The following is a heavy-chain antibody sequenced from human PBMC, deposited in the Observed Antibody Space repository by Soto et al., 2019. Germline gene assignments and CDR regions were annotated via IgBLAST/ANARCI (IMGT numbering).Heavy chain of an antibody. V-gene: IGHV1-69*13. CDR1: GGTFSSYA. CDR3: ARGRSSSYYGMDV. Sequence: EASVKVSCKASGGTFSSYAISWVRQAPGQGLEWMGGIIPVFGTANYAQKFQGRVTITADESTSTAYMELSSLRSEDTAVYYCARGRSSSYYGMDVWGQGTTVTVSS. J-gene: IGHJ6*02. D-gene: IGHD3-10*01. CDR2: IIPVFGTA.